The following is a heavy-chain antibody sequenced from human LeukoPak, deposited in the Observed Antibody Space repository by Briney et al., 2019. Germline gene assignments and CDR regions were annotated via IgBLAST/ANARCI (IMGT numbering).Heavy chain of an antibody. D-gene: IGHD3-10*01. Sequence: SETLSLTCTVSGGSISSGSYYWRWIRQPAGKGLEWIGRIYTSGSTNYNPSLKSRVTISVDTSKNQFSLKLSSVTAADTAVYYCARQARKYYYGSGISHWGQGTLVTVSS. CDR2: IYTSGST. V-gene: IGHV4-61*02. CDR1: GGSISSGSYY. J-gene: IGHJ4*02. CDR3: ARQARKYYYGSGISH.